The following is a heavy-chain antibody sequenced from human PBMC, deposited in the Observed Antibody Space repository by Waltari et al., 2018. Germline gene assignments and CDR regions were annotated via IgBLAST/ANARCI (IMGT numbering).Heavy chain of an antibody. CDR3: VKDVGRFYHRLTGYHPSAFDI. V-gene: IGHV3-43*02. D-gene: IGHD3-9*01. J-gene: IGHJ3*02. CDR2: SDGERGCV. Sequence: EVQLVESGGGVVRPGESLTLSCEASGFSFGDYAMPWVRQFPWKGDVCAVCLFSDGERGCVHDAGYVKGRFSISRDNKKESLHLRMNSLRREDSAVYYCVKDVGRFYHRLTGYHPSAFDIWGQGTNVTVA. CDR1: GFSFGDYA.